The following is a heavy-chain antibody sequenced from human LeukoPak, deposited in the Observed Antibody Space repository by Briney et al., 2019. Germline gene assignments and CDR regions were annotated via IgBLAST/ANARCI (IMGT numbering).Heavy chain of an antibody. CDR2: INPNSGGT. V-gene: IGHV1-2*02. CDR3: ARDYYSGYRNWFDP. J-gene: IGHJ5*02. CDR1: GYTFTGYY. Sequence: ASVKVSCKASGYTFTGYYMHWVRQAPGQGLEWMGWINPNSGGTNYAQKFQGRVTMTRDTSISTAYMELSRLRSDDTAMYYCARDYYSGYRNWFDPWGQGTLVTVSS. D-gene: IGHD2/OR15-2a*01.